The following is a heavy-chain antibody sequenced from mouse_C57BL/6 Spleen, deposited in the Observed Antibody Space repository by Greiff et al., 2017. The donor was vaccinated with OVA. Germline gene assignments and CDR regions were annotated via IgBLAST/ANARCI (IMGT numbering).Heavy chain of an antibody. V-gene: IGHV14-3*01. CDR2: IDPANGNT. D-gene: IGHD1-1*01. Sequence: VQLKQSVAELVRPGASVKLSCTASGFNIKNTYMHWVKQRPEQGLEWIGRIDPANGNTKYAPKFQGKATITADTSSNTAYLQLSSLTSEDTAIYYCARTLYGSSRDFDYWGQGTTLTVSS. CDR1: GFNIKNTY. CDR3: ARTLYGSSRDFDY. J-gene: IGHJ2*01.